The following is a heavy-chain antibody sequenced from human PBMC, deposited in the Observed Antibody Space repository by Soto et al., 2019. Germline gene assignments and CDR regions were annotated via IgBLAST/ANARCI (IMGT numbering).Heavy chain of an antibody. CDR1: GYTLPNYS. Sequence: QVQFVQSGAEVKKPGASVRLSCKPSGYTLPNYSIHWVRQAAGQGLQWLGWINPGSGYTEYSQRFQGRVTLRRDNYASTFYMDLTSLTSEDTAVYFCTRDLNGGNPFDYWGQGTLVTVSS. D-gene: IGHD2-8*01. CDR3: TRDLNGGNPFDY. V-gene: IGHV1-3*01. J-gene: IGHJ4*02. CDR2: INPGSGYT.